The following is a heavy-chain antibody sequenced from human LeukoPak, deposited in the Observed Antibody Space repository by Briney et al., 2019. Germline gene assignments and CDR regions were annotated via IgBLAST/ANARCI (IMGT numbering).Heavy chain of an antibody. CDR3: ARDYCSSTSCLFDY. V-gene: IGHV1-2*06. CDR1: GYTFXXYH. Sequence: GYTFXXYHMXXVRQAPGQGLEWMGRINPNSGDTNYAQKFQGRVTMTRDTSISTAYMELSRLRSDDTAVYYCARDYCSSTSCLFDYWGQGTLVTVSS. J-gene: IGHJ4*02. D-gene: IGHD2-2*01. CDR2: INPNSGDT.